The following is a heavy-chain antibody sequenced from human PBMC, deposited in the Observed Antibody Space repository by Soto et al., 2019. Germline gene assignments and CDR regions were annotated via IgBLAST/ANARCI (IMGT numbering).Heavy chain of an antibody. CDR1: GFTFSSYA. V-gene: IGHV3-23*01. CDR3: AKVTSGLRLSGSYYNDYYMDV. CDR2: ISGSGGST. Sequence: GGSLRLSCAASGFTFSSYAMSWVRQAPGKGLEWVSAISGSGGSTYYADSVKGRFTISRDNSKNTLYLQMNSLRAEDTAVYYCAKVTSGLRLSGSYYNDYYMDVWGKGTTVTVSS. D-gene: IGHD3-10*01. J-gene: IGHJ6*03.